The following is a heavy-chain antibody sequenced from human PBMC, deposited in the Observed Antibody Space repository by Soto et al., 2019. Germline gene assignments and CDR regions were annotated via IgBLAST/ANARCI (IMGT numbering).Heavy chain of an antibody. V-gene: IGHV1-18*01. J-gene: IGHJ4*02. CDR2: ISAYNGNT. CDR1: GSTFPTYP. CDR3: ARDSPPPRE. Sequence: QVQLVQSGAEVKKPGASVKVSCKPPGSTFPTYPITWVRQAPGQGLEWMGWISAYNGNTNYAQKIQGRVTMTTDTSTSTAYMELRSLRSDDTAVYYWARDSPPPREWGQGTLVTVSS.